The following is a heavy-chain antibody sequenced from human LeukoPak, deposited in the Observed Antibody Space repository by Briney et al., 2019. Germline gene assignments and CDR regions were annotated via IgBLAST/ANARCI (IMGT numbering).Heavy chain of an antibody. V-gene: IGHV3-7*01. CDR3: ARDREMGATIHDY. J-gene: IGHJ4*02. CDR2: IKPDGSVK. Sequence: GGSLRLSCAASGFTFSSYAMNWVRQAPGKGLEWVANIKPDGSVKSYVDSVKGRFTISRDNAENSLYLQMDSLRVEDTAVYFCARDREMGATIHDYWGQGTLVIVSS. CDR1: GFTFSSYA. D-gene: IGHD1-26*01.